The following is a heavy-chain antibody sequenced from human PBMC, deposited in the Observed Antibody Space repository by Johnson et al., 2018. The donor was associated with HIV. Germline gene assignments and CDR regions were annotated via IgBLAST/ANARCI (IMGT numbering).Heavy chain of an antibody. V-gene: IGHV3-20*04. CDR2: INWNGGST. CDR1: GFTFDDYG. J-gene: IGHJ3*02. CDR3: ARDGMAATKANI. D-gene: IGHD1-14*01. Sequence: GEEGGGGGRKGGDRRLSCAASGFTFDDYGMSWVRQAPGKGLEWVSGINWNGGSTGYADSVKGRFTISRDNAKNSLHLQMNSLRAEDTAVYYCARDGMAATKANIWGQGTMVTVSS.